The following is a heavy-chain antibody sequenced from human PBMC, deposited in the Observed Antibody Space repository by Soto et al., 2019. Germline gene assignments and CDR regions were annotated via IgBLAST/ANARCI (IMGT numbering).Heavy chain of an antibody. D-gene: IGHD2-2*01. CDR1: GASMNSGAYY. V-gene: IGHV4-31*03. CDR2: IYHNGRT. Sequence: QVQLQESGPGLVKPSQTLSLTCTVSGASMNSGAYYWSWVRQPPGKGLEWIGYIYHNGRTYNNPSLMSRVTMSLDTSKNQFSLKLNSVSAGDTAVYYCARVSATGTRLFEPRGQGTLVTVSS. J-gene: IGHJ5*02. CDR3: ARVSATGTRLFEP.